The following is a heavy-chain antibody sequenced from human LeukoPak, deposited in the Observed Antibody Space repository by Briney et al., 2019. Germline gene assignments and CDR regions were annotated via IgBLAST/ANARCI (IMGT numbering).Heavy chain of an antibody. CDR2: INHSGST. J-gene: IGHJ4*02. Sequence: PSETLSLTCAVYGGSFSGYYWSWIRQPPGKGLEWIGEINHSGSTNYNPSLKSRVTISVDTSKNQFSLKLSSVTAEDTAVYYCARGPVLRFLEWLLQKGFDYWGQGTLVTVSS. CDR1: GGSFSGYY. V-gene: IGHV4-34*01. CDR3: ARGPVLRFLEWLLQKGFDY. D-gene: IGHD3-3*01.